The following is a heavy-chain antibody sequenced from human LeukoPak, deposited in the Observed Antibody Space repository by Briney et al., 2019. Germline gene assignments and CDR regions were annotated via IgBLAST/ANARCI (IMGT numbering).Heavy chain of an antibody. V-gene: IGHV3-7*01. D-gene: IGHD3-22*01. Sequence: PGGALRLSCAASGFTFSSYWMSWVRQAPGKRREGWANIKQAGSEKYYVDSVKGRFTIPRDNAKNTPYLQMNSLRAGDTDVYDCARGGGGHYSDSSGLIDYWGQGTLVTVSS. CDR1: GFTFSSYW. CDR3: ARGGGGHYSDSSGLIDY. J-gene: IGHJ4*02. CDR2: IKQAGSEK.